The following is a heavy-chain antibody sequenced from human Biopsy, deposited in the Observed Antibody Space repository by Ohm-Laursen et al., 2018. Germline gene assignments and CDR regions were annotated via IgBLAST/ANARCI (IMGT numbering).Heavy chain of an antibody. CDR1: GFNFADYA. D-gene: IGHD2-21*01. Sequence: SLRLSCSASGFNFADYAMHWIRHGPGKGLEWVAGLTWNSGTIAYAGSVRGRFTISRGNAKNSLYLQMNNLTSEDMALYYCVRLLRNYDFLDSWGQGTLVSVSS. V-gene: IGHV3-9*03. CDR2: LTWNSGTI. CDR3: VRLLRNYDFLDS. J-gene: IGHJ4*02.